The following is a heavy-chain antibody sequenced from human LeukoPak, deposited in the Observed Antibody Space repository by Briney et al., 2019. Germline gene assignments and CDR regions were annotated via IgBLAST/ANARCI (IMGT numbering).Heavy chain of an antibody. Sequence: GASVKVSCKASGGTFSSYAISWVRQAPGQGLEWMGGIIPIFGTANYAQKFQGRVTITADESTSTAYMELRSLRSEDTAVYYCASGRWNDGAFVIWGQGTMVTVSS. J-gene: IGHJ3*02. V-gene: IGHV1-69*01. CDR1: GGTFSSYA. D-gene: IGHD1-1*01. CDR2: IIPIFGTA. CDR3: ASGRWNDGAFVI.